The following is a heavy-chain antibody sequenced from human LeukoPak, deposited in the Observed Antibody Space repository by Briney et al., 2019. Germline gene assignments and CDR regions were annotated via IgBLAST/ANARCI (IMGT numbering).Heavy chain of an antibody. D-gene: IGHD3-22*01. CDR2: IKQDGSEK. CDR3: ATRPMRGY. CDR1: GFTVSSNY. Sequence: GGSLRLSCAASGFTVSSNYMSWVRQAPGKGLEWVANIKQDGSEKYYVDSVKGRFTISRDNAKNSLYLQMNSLRAEDTAVYYCATRPMRGYWGQGTLVTVSS. V-gene: IGHV3-7*01. J-gene: IGHJ4*02.